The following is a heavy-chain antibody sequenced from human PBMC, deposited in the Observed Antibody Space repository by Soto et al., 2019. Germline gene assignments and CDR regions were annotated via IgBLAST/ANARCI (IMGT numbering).Heavy chain of an antibody. CDR2: IIPILGIA. J-gene: IGHJ6*03. Sequence: SVKVSCKASGGTFSSYTISWVRQAPGQGLEWMGRIIPILGIANYAQKFQGRVTITADKSTSTAYMELSSLRSEDTAVYYCRIAANYYYMDVWGKGTKVTVSS. CDR1: GGTFSSYT. CDR3: RIAANYYYMDV. D-gene: IGHD6-13*01. V-gene: IGHV1-69*02.